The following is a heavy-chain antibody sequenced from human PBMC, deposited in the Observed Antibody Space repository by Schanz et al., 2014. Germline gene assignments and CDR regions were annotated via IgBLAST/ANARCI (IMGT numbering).Heavy chain of an antibody. CDR2: MYIGSNT. V-gene: IGHV3-66*01. CDR1: GFSVGNKY. J-gene: IGHJ4*02. CDR3: ARGGPAYYFDD. Sequence: EVQLVEPGGGLVQPGGSLRLSCAASGFSVGNKYMNWVRQAPGKGLEWVSFMYIGSNTYYADSVKGRFTISRDNSKNTVYIQMNSLRAEDTAVYYCARGGPAYYFDDWGQGTLVTVSS.